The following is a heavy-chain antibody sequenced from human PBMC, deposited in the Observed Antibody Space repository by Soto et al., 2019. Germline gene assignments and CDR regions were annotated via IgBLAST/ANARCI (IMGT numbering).Heavy chain of an antibody. CDR1: GFTLSTYA. CDR2: ISSSGSTI. CDR3: GKGRSYYYYYGVDV. Sequence: PGGPLRLSCVASGFTLSTYAMSWVRQAPGKGLEWVSYISSSGSTIYYADSVKGRFTISRDNAKNSLYPQMNSLRAEDTAVYYCGKGRSYYYYYGVDVWGQGTTVTV. V-gene: IGHV3-11*01. J-gene: IGHJ6*02. D-gene: IGHD1-26*01.